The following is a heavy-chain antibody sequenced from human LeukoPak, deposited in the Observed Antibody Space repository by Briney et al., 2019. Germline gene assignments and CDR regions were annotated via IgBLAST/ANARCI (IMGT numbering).Heavy chain of an antibody. CDR1: GGSISSGGYY. CDR3: AREGRDGSNWPFTFDY. J-gene: IGHJ4*02. V-gene: IGHV4-31*03. CDR2: IYYSGST. D-gene: IGHD5-24*01. Sequence: SQTLSLTCTVSGGSISSGGYYWSWIRQHPGKGLEWIGCIYYSGSTYYNPSLKSRVTISIDTSKKQFSLKLSSVTAADTAVYYCAREGRDGSNWPFTFDYWGQGTLVTVSS.